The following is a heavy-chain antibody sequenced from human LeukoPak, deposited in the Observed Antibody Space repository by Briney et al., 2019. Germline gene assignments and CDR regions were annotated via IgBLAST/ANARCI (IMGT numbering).Heavy chain of an antibody. J-gene: IGHJ4*02. CDR3: ARAPYTSSVGTYFDY. V-gene: IGHV3-30*14. CDR2: MSYDGSNK. Sequence: GRSLTLSCAASGFTFSSYTLHWVRQAPGKGLEWVAMMSYDGSNKFYADSVKGRYTISRDNAKNTLYLQMNSLRVDDTAVYYCARAPYTSSVGTYFDYWGQGTLVTVSS. CDR1: GFTFSSYT. D-gene: IGHD6-13*01.